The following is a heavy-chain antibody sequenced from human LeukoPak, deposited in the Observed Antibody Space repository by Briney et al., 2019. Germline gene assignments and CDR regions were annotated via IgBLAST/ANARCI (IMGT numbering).Heavy chain of an antibody. Sequence: PGGSLRLSCAASGFTFSSYAMHWARQAPGKGLEWVAVISYDGGNKYYADSVKGRFTISRDNSKNTLYLQMNSLRAEDTAVYYCARSSFHYYDSSGYDNWGQGTLVTVSS. J-gene: IGHJ4*02. CDR1: GFTFSSYA. D-gene: IGHD3-22*01. V-gene: IGHV3-30*04. CDR3: ARSSFHYYDSSGYDN. CDR2: ISYDGGNK.